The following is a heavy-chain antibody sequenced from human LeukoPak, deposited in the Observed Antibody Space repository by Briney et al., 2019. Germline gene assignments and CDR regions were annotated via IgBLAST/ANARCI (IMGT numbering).Heavy chain of an antibody. Sequence: PGGSLRLSCAASGFTFSNAWMSWVRQAPGKGLEWVGRIKSKTDGGTTDYAAPVKGRFTISRDDSKNTLYLQMNSLKTEDTAVYYCTTFILLWFGEPSGMLRYYYMDVWGKGTTVTVSS. CDR3: TTFILLWFGEPSGMLRYYYMDV. D-gene: IGHD3-10*01. CDR1: GFTFSNAW. V-gene: IGHV3-15*01. CDR2: IKSKTDGGTT. J-gene: IGHJ6*03.